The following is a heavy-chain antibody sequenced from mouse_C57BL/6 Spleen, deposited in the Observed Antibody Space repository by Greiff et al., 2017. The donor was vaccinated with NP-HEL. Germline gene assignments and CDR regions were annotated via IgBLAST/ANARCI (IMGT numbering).Heavy chain of an antibody. CDR1: GYTFTSYW. J-gene: IGHJ4*01. CDR3: ARRGDGNAMDY. CDR2: IDPSDSYT. Sequence: QVQLQQPGAELVMPGASVKLSCKASGYTFTSYWMHWVKQRPGQGLEWIGEIDPSDSYTNYNQKFKGKSTLTVDKSSSTAYMQLSSLTSEDSAVYYCARRGDGNAMDYWGQGTSVTVSS. V-gene: IGHV1-69*01.